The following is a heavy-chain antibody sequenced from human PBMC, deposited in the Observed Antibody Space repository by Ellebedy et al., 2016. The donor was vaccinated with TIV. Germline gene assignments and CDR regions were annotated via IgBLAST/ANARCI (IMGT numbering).Heavy chain of an antibody. CDR1: GFTFSSYS. D-gene: IGHD3-10*01. CDR2: IGSAPSVI. Sequence: GESLKISCAASGFTFSSYSMNWVRQTPGKGLEWVSYIGSAPSVIYYADSVKGRFTISRDNAKNSLYLPMNSLRVEDTAVYYCARGSGSETYRSFDYWGQGTLVTVSS. V-gene: IGHV3-48*04. CDR3: ARGSGSETYRSFDY. J-gene: IGHJ4*02.